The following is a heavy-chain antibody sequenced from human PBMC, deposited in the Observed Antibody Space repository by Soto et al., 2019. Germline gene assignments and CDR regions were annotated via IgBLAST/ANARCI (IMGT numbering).Heavy chain of an antibody. Sequence: QVQLQQWGAGLLKPSETLSLTCAVYGESFSGYYWTWIRQPPAKGLEWIGEINHSGSANYNTSLKIRVTISVDTSKNQFSLRLSSVTAADTAVYYCARDRRSYSDYFDYWGQGTLVNISS. CDR2: INHSGSA. CDR1: GESFSGYY. CDR3: ARDRRSYSDYFDY. V-gene: IGHV4-34*01. J-gene: IGHJ4*02. D-gene: IGHD1-26*01.